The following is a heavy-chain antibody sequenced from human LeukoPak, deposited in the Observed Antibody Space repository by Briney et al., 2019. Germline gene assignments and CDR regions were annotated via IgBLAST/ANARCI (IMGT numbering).Heavy chain of an antibody. J-gene: IGHJ4*02. CDR3: ARAGYSSGWYLSYFDY. V-gene: IGHV1-2*02. Sequence: AASVKVSCKASGYTFTGYYMHWVRQAPGQGLEWMGWINPNSGGTNYAQKFQGRVTMTRDTSISTAYMELSRLRSDDTAVYYCARAGYSSGWYLSYFDYWGQGTLVTVSS. CDR2: INPNSGGT. CDR1: GYTFTGYY. D-gene: IGHD6-19*01.